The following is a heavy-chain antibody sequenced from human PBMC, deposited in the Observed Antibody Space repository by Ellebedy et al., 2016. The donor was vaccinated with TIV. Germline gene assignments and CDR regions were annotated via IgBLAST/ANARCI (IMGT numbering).Heavy chain of an antibody. V-gene: IGHV3-9*01. CDR3: VKGLDAFDI. CDR2: IGWNSGNL. J-gene: IGHJ3*02. Sequence: PGGSLRLSCAASGVNFADYAMHWIRQPPGKCLEWVSGIGWNSGNLAYADSVKGRFTISRDNARKSLYLQMNSLRSEDTAFYYCVKGLDAFDIWGQGTMVTVSS. CDR1: GVNFADYA.